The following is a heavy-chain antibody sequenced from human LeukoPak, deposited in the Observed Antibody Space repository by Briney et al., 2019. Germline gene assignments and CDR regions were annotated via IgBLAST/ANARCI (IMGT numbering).Heavy chain of an antibody. Sequence: PGRSLRLSRVASGFTFSSYAMHWVRHAPAKGLEWVAVISYDGSKKYYADTVKGRFTISRDNSKNTLYLQMSSLRAADTAVYHCARAREMTTIALIDYWGQGTLVTVSS. D-gene: IGHD5-24*01. CDR1: GFTFSSYA. CDR3: ARAREMTTIALIDY. CDR2: ISYDGSKK. J-gene: IGHJ4*02. V-gene: IGHV3-30-3*01.